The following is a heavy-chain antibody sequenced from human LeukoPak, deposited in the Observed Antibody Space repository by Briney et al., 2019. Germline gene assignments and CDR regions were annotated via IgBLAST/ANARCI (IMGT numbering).Heavy chain of an antibody. CDR1: GFNFDDCA. CDR3: ARDGLYSSSSYNRY. J-gene: IGHJ4*02. V-gene: IGHV3-9*01. D-gene: IGHD6-13*01. CDR2: ITWNSGNI. Sequence: GGSLRLSCAASGFNFDDCAMHWVRQAPGKGLEWVSGITWNSGNIAYADSVKGRFTISRDNAKNSLYLQMNSLRAEDTAVYYCARDGLYSSSSYNRYWGQGTLVTVSS.